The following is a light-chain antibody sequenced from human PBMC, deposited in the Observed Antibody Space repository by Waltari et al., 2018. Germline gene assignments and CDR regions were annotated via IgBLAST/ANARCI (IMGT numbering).Light chain of an antibody. CDR1: RMVTRIS. CDR2: GTS. CDR3: QQYDGEVVT. V-gene: IGKV3-20*01. J-gene: IGKJ4*01. Sequence: ASRMVTRISLSWDQQKLGQAPGLLIYGTSSRATGTPDRFSGSGSGTDFTLTISRLEPEDVAVYYCQQYDGEVVTFGGGTKVEI.